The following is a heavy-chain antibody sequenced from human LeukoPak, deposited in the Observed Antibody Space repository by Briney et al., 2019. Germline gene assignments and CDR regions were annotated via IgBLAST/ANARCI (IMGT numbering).Heavy chain of an antibody. CDR3: ASRSIAVGYFDY. V-gene: IGHV4-4*07. Sequence: SETLSLTCTVSGGSISSYYWSWIRQPAGKGLEWIGRIYTSGSTNYNPSLKSRVTISVDTSKNQFSLKLSSVTAADTAVYYCASRSIAVGYFDYWGQGTLVTVSS. D-gene: IGHD6-19*01. CDR1: GGSISSYY. J-gene: IGHJ4*02. CDR2: IYTSGST.